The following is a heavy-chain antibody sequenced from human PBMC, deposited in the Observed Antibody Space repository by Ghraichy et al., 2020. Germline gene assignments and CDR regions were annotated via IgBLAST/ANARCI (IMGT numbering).Heavy chain of an antibody. CDR3: ARYCSSTSCYQARGVNYYYYGMDV. Sequence: GESLNISCKGSGYSFTSYWISWVRQMPGKGLEWMGRIDPSDSYTNYSPSFQGHVTISADKSISTAYLQWSSLKASDTAMYYCARYCSSTSCYQARGVNYYYYGMDVWGQGTTVTVSS. CDR2: IDPSDSYT. CDR1: GYSFTSYW. J-gene: IGHJ6*02. V-gene: IGHV5-10-1*01. D-gene: IGHD2-2*01.